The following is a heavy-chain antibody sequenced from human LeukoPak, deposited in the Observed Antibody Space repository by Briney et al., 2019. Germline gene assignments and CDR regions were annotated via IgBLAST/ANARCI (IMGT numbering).Heavy chain of an antibody. CDR3: ASHLIVLMVYATDYYYYGMDV. V-gene: IGHV1-69*13. CDR2: IIPIFGTA. CDR1: GGTFSSYA. J-gene: IGHJ6*02. D-gene: IGHD2-8*01. Sequence: GASVKVSCKASGGTFSSYAISWVRQAPGQGLEWMGGIIPIFGTANYAQKFQGRVTITADESTSTAYMELSSLRSEDTAVYYCASHLIVLMVYATDYYYYGMDVWGQGTTLTVSS.